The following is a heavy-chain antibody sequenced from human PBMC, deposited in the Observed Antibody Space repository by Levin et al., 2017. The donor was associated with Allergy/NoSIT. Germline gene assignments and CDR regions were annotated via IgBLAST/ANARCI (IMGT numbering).Heavy chain of an antibody. CDR3: ARGSIAARPGNAFDI. V-gene: IGHV4-4*07. D-gene: IGHD6-6*01. CDR1: GGSISSYY. CDR2: IYTSGST. J-gene: IGHJ3*02. Sequence: SETLSLTCTVSGGSISSYYWSWIRQPAGKGLEWIGRIYTSGSTNYNPSLKSRVTMSVDTSKNQFSLKLSSVTAADTAVYYCARGSIAARPGNAFDIWGQGTMVTVSS.